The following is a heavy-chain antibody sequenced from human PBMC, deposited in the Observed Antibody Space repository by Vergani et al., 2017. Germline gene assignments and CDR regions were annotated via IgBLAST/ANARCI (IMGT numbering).Heavy chain of an antibody. CDR1: GGSFSGYY. CDR2: INHSGST. D-gene: IGHD1-14*01. J-gene: IGHJ4*02. CDR3: ARAGWLSSTTRDPRNQFDY. V-gene: IGHV4-34*01. Sequence: QVQLQQWGAGLLKPSETLSLTCAVYGGSFSGYYWSWIRQPPGKGLEWIGEINHSGSTNYNPSLKSRVTISVDTSKNQFSLKLISVTAADTAVYYCARAGWLSSTTRDPRNQFDYWGQGTLVTVSS.